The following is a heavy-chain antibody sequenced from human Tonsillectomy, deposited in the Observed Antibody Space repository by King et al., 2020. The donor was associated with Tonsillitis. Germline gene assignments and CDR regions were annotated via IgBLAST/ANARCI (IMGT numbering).Heavy chain of an antibody. D-gene: IGHD1-14*01. J-gene: IGHJ2*01. CDR3: ARDSLTATRAFDL. CDR1: GFTFSSYW. Sequence: VQLVESGGGLVQPGGSLRLSCAASGFTFSSYWMSWVRQAPGKGLEWVANIKQDGSEAYYVDSVTGPLTISRENAENSLYLQMNSLRAEDTAVYYCARDSLTATRAFDLWGRGTLVTVSS. CDR2: IKQDGSEA. V-gene: IGHV3-7*03.